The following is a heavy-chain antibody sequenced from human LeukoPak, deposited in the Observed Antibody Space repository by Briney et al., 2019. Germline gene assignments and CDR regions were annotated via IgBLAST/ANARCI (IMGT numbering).Heavy chain of an antibody. CDR1: GDSVSTNSAT. V-gene: IGHV6-1*01. D-gene: IGHD1-26*01. CDR3: ASPVGASWFDS. Sequence: SQTLSLTCAISGDSVSTNSATWTWLRQSPSRGLEWLGRTYYRSKWYNDYAVSMKSRITINPDTSKNQFSLQLNSVTPEDTAVYYCASPVGASWFDSWGQGTLVTVSS. J-gene: IGHJ5*01. CDR2: TYYRSKWYN.